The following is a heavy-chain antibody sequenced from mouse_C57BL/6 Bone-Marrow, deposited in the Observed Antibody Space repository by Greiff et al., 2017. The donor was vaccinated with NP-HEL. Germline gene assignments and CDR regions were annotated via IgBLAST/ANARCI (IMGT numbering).Heavy chain of an antibody. CDR3: ARGGYYGAMDY. V-gene: IGHV1-69*01. CDR2: IDPSDSYT. Sequence: VQLQQPGAELVMPGASVKLSCKASGYTFTSYWMHWVKQRPGQGLEWIGEIDPSDSYTNYNQKFKGQSTLTVDKSSSTAYMQLSSLTSEDSAVYYCARGGYYGAMDYWGQGTSVTVSS. J-gene: IGHJ4*01. D-gene: IGHD1-1*01. CDR1: GYTFTSYW.